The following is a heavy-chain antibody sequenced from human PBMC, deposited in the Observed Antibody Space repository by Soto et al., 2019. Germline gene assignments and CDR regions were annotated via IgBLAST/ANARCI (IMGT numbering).Heavy chain of an antibody. J-gene: IGHJ4*02. D-gene: IGHD5-12*01. Sequence: QVQLVSSGAEVKKPGASVKVSCRASGYTFTDYYIHWVRQAPGQRLQWVGWINPNSGATEYAQKFQGRVTMTRDPSISTVYMEVTRLRSDDTALYFCARAAPLRYSGYALDHWGQGTRVTVST. V-gene: IGHV1-2*02. CDR1: GYTFTDYY. CDR2: INPNSGAT. CDR3: ARAAPLRYSGYALDH.